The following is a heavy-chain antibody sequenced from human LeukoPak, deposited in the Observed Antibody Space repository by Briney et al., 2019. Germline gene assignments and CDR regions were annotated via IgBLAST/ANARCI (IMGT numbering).Heavy chain of an antibody. V-gene: IGHV4-59*12. D-gene: IGHD2-2*01. Sequence: SETLSLTCTVSGGSISSYYWSWIRQPPGKGLEWIGYIYYSGSTNYNPSLKSRVTISVDTSKNQFSLRLSSVTAADTAVYYCARWGTYASTSNWFDPWGQGTLVTVSS. CDR2: IYYSGST. J-gene: IGHJ5*02. CDR3: ARWGTYASTSNWFDP. CDR1: GGSISSYY.